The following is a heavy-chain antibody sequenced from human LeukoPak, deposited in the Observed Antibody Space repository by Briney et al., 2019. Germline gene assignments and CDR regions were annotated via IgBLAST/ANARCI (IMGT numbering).Heavy chain of an antibody. CDR3: ARHTGSGSYYNRFINWSDP. CDR1: GYTFTSYG. V-gene: IGHV1-18*01. CDR2: ISAYNGNT. J-gene: IGHJ5*02. Sequence: ASVKVSCKASGYTFTSYGISWVRQAPGQGLEWMGWISAYNGNTNYAQKLQGRVTMTTDTSTSTAYMELRSLRSDDTAVYYCARHTGSGSYYNRFINWSDPWGQGTLVTVSS. D-gene: IGHD3-10*01.